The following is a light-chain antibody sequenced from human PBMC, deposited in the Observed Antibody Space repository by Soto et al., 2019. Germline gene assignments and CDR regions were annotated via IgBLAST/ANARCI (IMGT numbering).Light chain of an antibody. J-gene: IGKJ3*01. CDR3: QQYGSSPPLT. V-gene: IGKV3-20*01. Sequence: EIVLTQSPGTLSLSPGERATLSCRASQSVSSSYLAWYQQKPGQAPRLLIYGASSRATGIPDRFSGSGSVTYFHLTSSKLEPEDFAVYSWQQYGSSPPLTFGPGTKVDIK. CDR1: QSVSSSY. CDR2: GAS.